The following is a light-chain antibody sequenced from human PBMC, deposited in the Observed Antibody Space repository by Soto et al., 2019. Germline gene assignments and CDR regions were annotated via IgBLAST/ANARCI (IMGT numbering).Light chain of an antibody. CDR1: QSLVYSDGDNY. V-gene: IGKV2-30*01. CDR2: QVS. CDR3: MQNTHWPIT. J-gene: IGKJ5*01. Sequence: VMMAQSPLSLPITLGQPASISCSSSQSLVYSDGDNYLSWFQQRPGQSPRRLLSQVSNRDSGVPDRFSGSGSGTDFTLKISSVEADDVAVYYCMQNTHWPITFGQGTRLEIK.